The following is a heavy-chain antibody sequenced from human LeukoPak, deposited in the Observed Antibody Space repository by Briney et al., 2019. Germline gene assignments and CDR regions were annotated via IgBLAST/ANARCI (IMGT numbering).Heavy chain of an antibody. V-gene: IGHV1-69*13. CDR3: ERSGQMTNDYYSYYMDV. J-gene: IGHJ6*03. CDR2: IIPIFGTA. CDR1: GGTFSRYA. Sequence: ASVKVSCKASGGTFSRYAISWVRQAPGQGLEWMGGIIPIFGTANYAQKFQGRVTITADESTSTAYMELSSLRSEDTAVYYCERSGQMTNDYYSYYMDVWGKGTTVTVSS. D-gene: IGHD4-11*01.